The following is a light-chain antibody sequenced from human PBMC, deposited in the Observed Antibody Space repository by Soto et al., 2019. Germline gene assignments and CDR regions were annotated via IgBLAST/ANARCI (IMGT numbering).Light chain of an antibody. J-gene: IGLJ1*01. Sequence: QSVLTQPASVSGSAGQSITISCTGTSSDVGAYNYVSWFQQHPGKAPTLIISEVSNRPSGVSNRFSGSKSGNAASLTISGLQAEDEADYFCFSFTTDWTHVFGTGTRSPS. V-gene: IGLV2-14*01. CDR3: FSFTTDWTHV. CDR1: SSDVGAYNY. CDR2: EVS.